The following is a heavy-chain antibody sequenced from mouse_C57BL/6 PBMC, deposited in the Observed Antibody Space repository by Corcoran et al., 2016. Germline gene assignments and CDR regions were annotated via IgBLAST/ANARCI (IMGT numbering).Heavy chain of an antibody. CDR1: GYTFTSYG. CDR3: ARWVYYGSSLYYFDY. V-gene: IGHV1-81*01. Sequence: QVQLQQSGAELARPGASVKLSCKASGYTFTSYGISWVKQRTGQGLEWIGEIYPRSGNTYYNEKFKGKATLTADKSSSTAYMELRSLTSEDSAVYFCARWVYYGSSLYYFDYWGQGTTLTVSS. D-gene: IGHD1-1*01. CDR2: IYPRSGNT. J-gene: IGHJ2*01.